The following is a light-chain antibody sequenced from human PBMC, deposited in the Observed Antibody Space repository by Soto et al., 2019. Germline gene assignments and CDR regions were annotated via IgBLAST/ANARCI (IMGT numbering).Light chain of an antibody. V-gene: IGLV2-23*03. J-gene: IGLJ2*01. CDR1: SSDVGSYNL. CDR3: CSYAGYSTFVV. CDR2: EGS. Sequence: QSALTQPASVSGSPGQSITISCTGTSSDVGSYNLVSWYQQHPGKAPKLMIYEGSKRPSGVSSRFSGSRSGNTASLTISGLQPEDEADYYCCSYAGYSTFVVVGGGTKLTVL.